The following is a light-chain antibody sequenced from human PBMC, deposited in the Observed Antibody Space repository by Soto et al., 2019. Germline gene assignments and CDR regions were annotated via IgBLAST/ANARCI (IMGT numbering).Light chain of an antibody. CDR1: QTTSHY. CDR3: QQSYSTRWT. Sequence: DIQMTQSPSSLSASVGDRVTITCRASQTTSHYLNWYQEKPGKAPKLLIYAASSLQSGVPSRFSGSGSGTDFTLTISSLQPEDFATYYCQQSYSTRWTFGQGTKVDIK. J-gene: IGKJ1*01. V-gene: IGKV1-39*01. CDR2: AAS.